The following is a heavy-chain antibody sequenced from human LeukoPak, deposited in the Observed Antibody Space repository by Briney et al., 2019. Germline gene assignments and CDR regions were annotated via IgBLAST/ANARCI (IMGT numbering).Heavy chain of an antibody. CDR3: VACSSASCYGDRFDP. Sequence: GGSLRLSCEASGFTFASYAMTWVRQAPGKGLEWVSSISATDGSTYYAYSVRGRFTISRGNTKNTLFLQMSSLRAEDTALYYCVACSSASCYGDRFDPWGQGTLVTVSS. CDR1: GFTFASYA. D-gene: IGHD2-2*01. V-gene: IGHV3-23*01. CDR2: ISATDGST. J-gene: IGHJ5*02.